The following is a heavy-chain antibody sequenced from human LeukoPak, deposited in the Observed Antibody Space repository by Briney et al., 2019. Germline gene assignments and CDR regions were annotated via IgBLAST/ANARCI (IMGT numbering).Heavy chain of an antibody. J-gene: IGHJ4*02. CDR1: GGSISSYY. D-gene: IGHD2-15*01. CDR2: IYYSGST. V-gene: IGHV4-59*01. CDR3: PRDGGEGPYFDF. Sequence: SETLSLTCTVSGGSISSYYWSWIRQPPGKGLEWIGYIYYSGSTNYNPSLKSRVTISVDTSKNQFSLKVSSMTAADTAVYYCPRDGGEGPYFDFWGQGTLVTVSS.